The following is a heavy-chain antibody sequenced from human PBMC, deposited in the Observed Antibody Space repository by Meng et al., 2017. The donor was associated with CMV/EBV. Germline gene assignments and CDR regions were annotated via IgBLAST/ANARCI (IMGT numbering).Heavy chain of an antibody. Sequence: GGSLRLSCAASGFTFSSYDMHWVRQAPGKGLECVAVISYDGSKKYYADSVKGRLTISRDNAKNTLYLQMNSLRAEDTAVYYCAREYGSGRYNGGLYYYGMDVWGQGTTVTVSS. CDR3: AREYGSGRYNGGLYYYGMDV. CDR2: ISYDGSKK. V-gene: IGHV3-30-3*01. J-gene: IGHJ6*02. CDR1: GFTFSSYD. D-gene: IGHD3-10*01.